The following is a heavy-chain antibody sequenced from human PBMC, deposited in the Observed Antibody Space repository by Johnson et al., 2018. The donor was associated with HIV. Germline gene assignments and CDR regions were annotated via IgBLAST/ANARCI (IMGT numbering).Heavy chain of an antibody. J-gene: IGHJ3*02. CDR1: GFTFSNAW. CDR2: IKSKTDGGTT. D-gene: IGHD3-16*02. CDR3: TTDGGDDYVWGSYRYTQDAFDI. Sequence: VQLVESGGGLVKPGGSLRLSCAASGFTFSNAWMSWVRQAPGKGLEWVGRIKSKTDGGTTDYAAPVKGRFTISRDDSKNTLYLQMNSPKTEDTAVYYCTTDGGDDYVWGSYRYTQDAFDIWGQGTMVTVSS. V-gene: IGHV3-15*01.